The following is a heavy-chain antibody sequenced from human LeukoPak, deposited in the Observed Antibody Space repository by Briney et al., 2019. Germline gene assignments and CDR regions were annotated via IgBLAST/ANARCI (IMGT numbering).Heavy chain of an antibody. J-gene: IGHJ4*02. D-gene: IGHD3-3*01. CDR3: ASTYDFWSGYYIDY. CDR2: IYSGGST. V-gene: IGHV3-66*02. Sequence: PGGSLRLSCAASGFTVSSNYMSWVRQAPGKGLEWVSVIYSGGSTYYADSVKVRFTISRDNSKNTLYLQMTSLRAEDTAVYYCASTYDFWSGYYIDYWGQGTLVTVSS. CDR1: GFTVSSNY.